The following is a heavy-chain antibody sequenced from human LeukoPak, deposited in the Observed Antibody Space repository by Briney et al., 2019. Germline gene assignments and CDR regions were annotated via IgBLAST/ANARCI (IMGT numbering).Heavy chain of an antibody. Sequence: SETLSLTCTVSGGSISSYYWSWIRQPPGKGLEWIGYVYYTGSTNFNPSLKSRVTMSLDTSRNQFSLKLTSLTAADTAVYYCARGAMATTPFFDYWGQRTLVTVSS. J-gene: IGHJ4*02. CDR1: GGSISSYY. CDR2: VYYTGST. D-gene: IGHD5-24*01. V-gene: IGHV4-59*01. CDR3: ARGAMATTPFFDY.